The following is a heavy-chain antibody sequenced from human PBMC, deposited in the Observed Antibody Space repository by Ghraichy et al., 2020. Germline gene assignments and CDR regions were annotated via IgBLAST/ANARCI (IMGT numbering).Heavy chain of an antibody. CDR3: TRASPYSDYYNYYGMDV. CDR1: GFTVGDYA. V-gene: IGHV3-49*04. D-gene: IGHD2-21*01. CDR2: IKSNAYLATT. J-gene: IGHJ6*02. Sequence: QTLSLTCTASGFTVGDYAMSWVRQAPGKGLEWVGFIKSNAYLATTEYAASVKGRFTVSRDDSKSIAYLQMNSLKTEDTAVYFCTRASPYSDYYNYYGMDVWGQGTTVTVSS.